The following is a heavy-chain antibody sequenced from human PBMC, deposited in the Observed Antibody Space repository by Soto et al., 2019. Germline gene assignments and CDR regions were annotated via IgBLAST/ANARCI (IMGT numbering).Heavy chain of an antibody. J-gene: IGHJ6*02. CDR1: GGSFSGYY. D-gene: IGHD2-15*01. V-gene: IGHV4-34*01. Sequence: LALTCAVYGGSFSGYYWSWIRQPPGKGLEWIGEINHSGSTNYNPSLKSRVTISVDTSKNQFSLKLSSVTAADTAVYYCARVGGYCSGGSCLRYNYYYYGMDVWGQGTTVTVSS. CDR3: ARVGGYCSGGSCLRYNYYYYGMDV. CDR2: INHSGST.